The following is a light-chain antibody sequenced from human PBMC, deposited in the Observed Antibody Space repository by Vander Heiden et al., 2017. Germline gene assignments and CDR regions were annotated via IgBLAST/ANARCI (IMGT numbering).Light chain of an antibody. V-gene: IGLV1-44*01. CDR2: SNN. J-gene: IGLJ3*02. CDR3: AAGDDSLNGRV. CDR1: SSHLERKT. Sequence: QSVLTPPPSAPGTPGQRATIPCPVSSSHLERKTVYWYQLLPGTAPKLPLHSNNRRPSGVPGRFSGTKSGSSASLAISRLQAEDEADYYCAAGDDSLNGRVFGGGTKLTVL.